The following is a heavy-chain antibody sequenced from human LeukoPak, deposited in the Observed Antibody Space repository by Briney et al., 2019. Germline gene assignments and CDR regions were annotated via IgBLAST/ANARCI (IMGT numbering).Heavy chain of an antibody. CDR2: INQDASTR. D-gene: IGHD1-26*01. CDR1: GFTVSRTW. CDR3: ARDQSGSLDY. Sequence: PGGSLRLSCAASGFTVSRTWMVWVRQAPGKGLEWVANINQDASTRHYVDSVKGRFTISRDNAKNSLDLQMNSLRVEDTAVYYCARDQSGSLDYWGQGTLVTVSS. J-gene: IGHJ4*02. V-gene: IGHV3-7*01.